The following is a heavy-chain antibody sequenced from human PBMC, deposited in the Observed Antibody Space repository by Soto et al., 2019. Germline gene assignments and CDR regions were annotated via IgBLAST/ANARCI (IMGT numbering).Heavy chain of an antibody. J-gene: IGHJ4*02. D-gene: IGHD4-4*01. CDR2: ISSSSSYI. Sequence: GGSLRLSCAASGFTFSSYSMNWVRQAPGKGLEWVSSISSSSSYIYYADSVKGRFTISRDNAKNSLYLQMNSLRAEDTAVYYCARDDFSMTTVSSYYFDYWGQGTLVTVSS. V-gene: IGHV3-21*01. CDR3: ARDDFSMTTVSSYYFDY. CDR1: GFTFSSYS.